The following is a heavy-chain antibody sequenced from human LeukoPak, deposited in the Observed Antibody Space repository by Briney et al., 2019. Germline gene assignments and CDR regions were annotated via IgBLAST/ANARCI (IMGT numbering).Heavy chain of an antibody. CDR3: ARGLYDSSGYSY. CDR1: GFTFSSYA. CDR2: ISCDGSNK. Sequence: GGSLRLSCAASGFTFSSYAMHWVRQAPGKGLEWVAVISCDGSNKYYADSVKGRFTISRDNSKNTLYLQMNSLRAEDTAVYYCARGLYDSSGYSYWGQGTLVTVSS. D-gene: IGHD3-22*01. J-gene: IGHJ4*02. V-gene: IGHV3-30-3*01.